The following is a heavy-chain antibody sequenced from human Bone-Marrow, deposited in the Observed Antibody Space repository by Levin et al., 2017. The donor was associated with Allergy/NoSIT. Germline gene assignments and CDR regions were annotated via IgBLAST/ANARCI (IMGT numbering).Heavy chain of an antibody. J-gene: IGHJ4*02. CDR1: GYSISSGSF. Sequence: ASETLSLTCVVSGYSISSGSFWGWIRQPPGKGLEWIANIYYSGSTYYNPSLKGRVTISMDTSKNQFSLELRPVTAADPATYYCSREVRYDLLTGDYRENDWGQGVLVTVSS. V-gene: IGHV4-38-2*02. D-gene: IGHD3-9*01. CDR3: SREVRYDLLTGDYREND. CDR2: IYYSGST.